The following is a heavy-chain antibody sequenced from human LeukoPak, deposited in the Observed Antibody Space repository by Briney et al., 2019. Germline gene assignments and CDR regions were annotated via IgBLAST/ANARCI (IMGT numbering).Heavy chain of an antibody. D-gene: IGHD5-18*01. CDR2: IIPILGIA. J-gene: IGHJ4*02. CDR1: GGTFSSYA. CDR3: ARVSTAPPYYFDY. Sequence: GASVKVSCKASGGTFSSYAISWVRQAPGQGLEWMGRIIPILGIANYAQKFQDRVTITADKSTSTAYMELSSLRSEDTAVYYCARVSTAPPYYFDYWGQGTLVTVSS. V-gene: IGHV1-69*04.